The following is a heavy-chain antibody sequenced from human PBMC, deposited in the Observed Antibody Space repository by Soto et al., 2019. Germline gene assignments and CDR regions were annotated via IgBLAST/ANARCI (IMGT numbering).Heavy chain of an antibody. CDR3: TKDAIRYFDCSPGDDALNV. CDR1: GFMFDDYA. V-gene: IGHV3-9*01. D-gene: IGHD3-9*01. Sequence: DVQLVESGGGLVQPGRSLRLSCAASGFMFDDYAMHWVRQAPGKGLEWVSGISCNSETIVYADSVKGRFTISRDKAKNSLYLQLKRLRVEGTSLYCCTKDAIRYFDCSPGDDALNVWGRGTMVTVSS. J-gene: IGHJ3*01. CDR2: ISCNSETI.